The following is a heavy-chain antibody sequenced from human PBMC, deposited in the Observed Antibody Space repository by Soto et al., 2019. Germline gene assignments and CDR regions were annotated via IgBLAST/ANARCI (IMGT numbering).Heavy chain of an antibody. CDR1: GGSFSVYF. D-gene: IGHD3-10*01. Sequence: SDTLSLTCAVYGGSFSVYFWSWIRQPPGKGLEWIGEINHSGSTNSNPSLKSRVTLSVDTSKNQFSLKLNSVTAADTAMYYCARGFSGVPIYWGQGMLVTVPQ. CDR2: INHSGST. V-gene: IGHV4-34*01. CDR3: ARGFSGVPIY. J-gene: IGHJ4*02.